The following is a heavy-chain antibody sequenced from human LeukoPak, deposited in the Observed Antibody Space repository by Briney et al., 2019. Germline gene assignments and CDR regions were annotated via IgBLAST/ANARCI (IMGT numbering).Heavy chain of an antibody. J-gene: IGHJ4*02. CDR2: ISSSSTTI. V-gene: IGHV3-48*04. CDR3: ARDVVVAATSLDY. CDR1: GFTFSSYS. Sequence: GGSLRLSCAGSGFTFSSYSMNWVRQAPGKGLEWVSYISSSSTTIYYADSVKGRFTISRDNAKNSLYLQMNSLRAEDTAVYYCARDVVVAATSLDYWGQGTLVTVSS. D-gene: IGHD2-15*01.